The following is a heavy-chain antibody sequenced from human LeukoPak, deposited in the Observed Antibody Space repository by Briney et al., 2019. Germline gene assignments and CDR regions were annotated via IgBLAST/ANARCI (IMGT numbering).Heavy chain of an antibody. J-gene: IGHJ3*02. CDR3: ARQSLGYCSSTSCYNGGIDI. Sequence: SETLSLSCIVSGGSISSSSYYWGWIRQPPGKGLEWIGSIYYSGSTYYNPSLKSRVTISVDTSKNQFSLKLSSVTAADTAVYYCARQSLGYCSSTSCYNGGIDIWGQGTMVTVSS. CDR1: GGSISSSSYY. D-gene: IGHD2-2*02. V-gene: IGHV4-39*01. CDR2: IYYSGST.